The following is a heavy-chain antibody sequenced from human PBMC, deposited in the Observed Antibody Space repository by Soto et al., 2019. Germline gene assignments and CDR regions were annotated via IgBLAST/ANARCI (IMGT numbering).Heavy chain of an antibody. D-gene: IGHD3-10*01. CDR1: GFTFSSYS. J-gene: IGHJ6*02. V-gene: IGHV3-21*01. CDR2: ISSSSSYI. CDR3: ARSDDGSGSYISYYYYGMDV. Sequence: GGSLRLSCAASGFTFSSYSMNWVRQAPGKGLEWVSSISSSSSYIYYADSVKGRFTISRDNAKNSLYLQMNSLRAEDTAVYYCARSDDGSGSYISYYYYGMDVWGQGTTVTVSS.